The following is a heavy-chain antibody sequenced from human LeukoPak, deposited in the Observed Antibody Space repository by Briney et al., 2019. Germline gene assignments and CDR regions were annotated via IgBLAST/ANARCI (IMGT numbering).Heavy chain of an antibody. CDR3: AKRAVRYCSSTSCHDYYYYYMDV. V-gene: IGHV3-23*01. D-gene: IGHD2-2*01. CDR1: GFTFSSYA. J-gene: IGHJ6*03. Sequence: PGGSLRLSCAASGFTFSSYAMSWVRQAPGKGLEWVSAISCSGGSTYYADSVKGRFTISRDNSKNTLYLQMNSLRAEDTAVYYCAKRAVRYCSSTSCHDYYYYYMDVWGKGTTVTVSS. CDR2: ISCSGGST.